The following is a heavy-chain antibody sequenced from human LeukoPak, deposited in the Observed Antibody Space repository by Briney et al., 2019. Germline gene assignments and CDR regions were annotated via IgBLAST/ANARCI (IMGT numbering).Heavy chain of an antibody. CDR1: GFTFSSYW. CDR3: AREWIQLWLPDY. D-gene: IGHD5-18*01. CDR2: INSDGSST. V-gene: IGHV3-74*01. Sequence: GGSLRLSCAASGFTFSSYWMHWVRQAPGKGLVWVSRINSDGSSTSYADSVKGRFTISRDNAKNTLYLQMNSLRAEDTAVYYCAREWIQLWLPDYWGQGTLVTVSS. J-gene: IGHJ4*02.